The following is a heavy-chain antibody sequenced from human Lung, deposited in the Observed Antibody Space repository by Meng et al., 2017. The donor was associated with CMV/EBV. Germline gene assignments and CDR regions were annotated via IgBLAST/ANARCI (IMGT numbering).Heavy chain of an antibody. D-gene: IGHD2-8*01. V-gene: IGHV3-30-3*01. CDR1: GFTFSRYA. CDR3: ARDGDYCTDGTCYFDY. CDR2: MSFDGGNI. J-gene: IGHJ4*02. Sequence: GGSLRLSCAASGFTFSRYAMHWVRQAQGKGLEWVALMSFDGGNIQYTDSLKGRFTISRDNSKNVLYLEMNSLRLEDTAVYYCARDGDYCTDGTCYFDYWGQGTLVXVSS.